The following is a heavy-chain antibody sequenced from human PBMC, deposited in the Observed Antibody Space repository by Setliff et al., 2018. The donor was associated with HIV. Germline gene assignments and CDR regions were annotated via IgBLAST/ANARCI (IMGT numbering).Heavy chain of an antibody. CDR1: GFTFSSYA. CDR2: ISGSGGST. D-gene: IGHD6-13*01. V-gene: IGHV3-23*01. CDR3: AKDPVVAAAGTGYYFDY. Sequence: PGESLKISCAASGFTFSSYAMSWVRQAPGKGLEWVSAISGSGGSTYYADSVKGRFTISRDNSKNTLYLQMNSLRAEDTAVYYCAKDPVVAAAGTGYYFDYWGQGTLVTVSS. J-gene: IGHJ4*02.